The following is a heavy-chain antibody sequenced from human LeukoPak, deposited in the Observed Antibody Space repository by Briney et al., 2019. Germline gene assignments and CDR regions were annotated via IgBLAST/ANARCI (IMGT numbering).Heavy chain of an antibody. CDR1: NYSISSGYF. Sequence: SETLSLTCTVSNYSISSGYFWGWIRQPPGKGLEWIGTIYHSGSTYYSPSLKSRVTISVDTSKNQFSLKLSSVTAADTAVYYCARAQYYDFWSGYQPPLGGFDPWGQGTLVTVSS. D-gene: IGHD3-3*01. J-gene: IGHJ5*02. V-gene: IGHV4-38-2*02. CDR3: ARAQYYDFWSGYQPPLGGFDP. CDR2: IYHSGST.